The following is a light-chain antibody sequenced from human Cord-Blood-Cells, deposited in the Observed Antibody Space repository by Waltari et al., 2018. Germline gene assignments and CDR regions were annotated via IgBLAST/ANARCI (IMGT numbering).Light chain of an antibody. CDR1: ILDAGGYNY. J-gene: IGLJ2*01. CDR3: SSYTSSSTLV. Sequence: QSALTQPASVSGSPGQSLTTPCTGTILDAGGYNYVSWYTQHPGKAPKLMIYDVSNRPSGVSNRFSGSKSGNTASLTISGLQAEDETDYYCSSYTSSSTLVFGGGTKLTVL. CDR2: DVS. V-gene: IGLV2-14*01.